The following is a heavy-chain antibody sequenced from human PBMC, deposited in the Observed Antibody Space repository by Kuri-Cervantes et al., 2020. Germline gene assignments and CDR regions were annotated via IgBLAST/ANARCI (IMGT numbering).Heavy chain of an antibody. D-gene: IGHD3-22*01. CDR3: ARDGAYDSSGYYHKPDY. V-gene: IGHV3-21*01. CDR2: ISSSSSYI. J-gene: IGHJ4*02. Sequence: GGSLRLSCAASGFTFSSYSMNWVRQAPGKGLEWVSSISSSSSYIYYADSVKGRFTISRDNAKNSLYLQMNSLRAEDTAVYYCARDGAYDSSGYYHKPDYWGQGTLVTVSS. CDR1: GFTFSSYS.